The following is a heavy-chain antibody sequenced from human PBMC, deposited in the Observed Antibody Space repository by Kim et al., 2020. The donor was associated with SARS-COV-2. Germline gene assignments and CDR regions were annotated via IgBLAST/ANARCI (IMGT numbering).Heavy chain of an antibody. CDR2: IWYDGSNK. D-gene: IGHD6-13*01. CDR1: GFTFSSYG. V-gene: IGHV3-33*01. Sequence: GGSLRLSCAASGFTFSSYGMHWVRQAPGKGLEWVAVIWYDGSNKYYADSVKGRFTISRDNSKNTLYLQMNSLRAEDTAVYYCARDAYSQRSYYYGMDVWGQGTTVTVSS. J-gene: IGHJ6*02. CDR3: ARDAYSQRSYYYGMDV.